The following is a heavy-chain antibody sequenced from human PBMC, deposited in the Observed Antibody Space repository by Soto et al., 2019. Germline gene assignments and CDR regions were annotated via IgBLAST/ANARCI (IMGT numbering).Heavy chain of an antibody. D-gene: IGHD2-15*01. CDR3: AKDLVVAASYYYYGMDV. CDR1: GFTFSSYA. CDR2: ISGSGRST. V-gene: IGHV3-23*01. Sequence: EVQLLESGGGLVQPGGSLRLSCPASGFTFSSYAMSWVRQAPGKGLEWVSAISGSGRSTYYADSVKGRFTISRENSKNTLYLKMNSLRAEDTAVYYCAKDLVVAASYYYYGMDVWGQGTTLTVSS. J-gene: IGHJ6*02.